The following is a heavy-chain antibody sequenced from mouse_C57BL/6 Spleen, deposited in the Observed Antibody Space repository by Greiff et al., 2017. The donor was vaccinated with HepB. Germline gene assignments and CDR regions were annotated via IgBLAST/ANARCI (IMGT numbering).Heavy chain of an antibody. V-gene: IGHV1-5*01. D-gene: IGHD2-1*01. J-gene: IGHJ2*01. CDR1: GYTFTSYW. Sequence: DVKLVESGTVLARPGASVKMSCKTSGYTFTSYWMHWVKQRPGQGLEWIGAIYPGNSDTSYNQKFKGKAKLTAVTSASTAYMELSSLTNEDSAVYYGTGGEGNYEGNFDYWGQGTTLTVSS. CDR2: IYPGNSDT. CDR3: TGGEGNYEGNFDY.